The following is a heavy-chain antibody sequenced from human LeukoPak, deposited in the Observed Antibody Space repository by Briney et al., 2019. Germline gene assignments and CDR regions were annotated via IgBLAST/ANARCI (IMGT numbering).Heavy chain of an antibody. J-gene: IGHJ4*02. CDR2: MNPNSGNT. CDR1: GYTLTGYY. CDR3: ARGRTVYDPPLNY. D-gene: IGHD3-16*01. Sequence: ASVTVSCKASGYTLTGYYMHWVRQATGQGLEWMGWMNPNSGNTGYAQKFQGRVTMTRNTSISTAYMELSSLRSEDTAVYYCARGRTVYDPPLNYWGQGTLVTVSS. V-gene: IGHV1-8*02.